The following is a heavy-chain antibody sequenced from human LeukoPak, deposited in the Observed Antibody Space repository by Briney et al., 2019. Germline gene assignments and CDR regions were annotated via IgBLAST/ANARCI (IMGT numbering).Heavy chain of an antibody. D-gene: IGHD6-19*01. CDR1: GGSISTGSYY. CDR2: IYISGST. Sequence: PSQTLSLTCTVSGGSISTGSYYWSWIRQPAGKGLEWIGRIYISGSTNYNPSLKSRVTMSVDTSKNQFSLKLSSVTAADTAVYYCARAAPTVAGTITFDYWGQGTLVTVSS. CDR3: ARAAPTVAGTITFDY. V-gene: IGHV4-61*02. J-gene: IGHJ4*02.